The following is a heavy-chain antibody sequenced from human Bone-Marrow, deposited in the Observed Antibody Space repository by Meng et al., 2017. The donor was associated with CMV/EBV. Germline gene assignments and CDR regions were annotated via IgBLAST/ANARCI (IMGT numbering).Heavy chain of an antibody. CDR3: ARALVRGVPYSDYYYYYGMDV. Sequence: GESLKISCAASGFTFSSYSMNWVRQAPGKGLEWVSSISSSSSYIYYADSVKGRFTISRDYAKNSLYLQMNSLRAEDTAVYYCARALVRGVPYSDYYYYYGMDVWGQGPTVTVSS. CDR1: GFTFSSYS. V-gene: IGHV3-21*01. J-gene: IGHJ6*02. CDR2: ISSSSSYI. D-gene: IGHD3-10*01.